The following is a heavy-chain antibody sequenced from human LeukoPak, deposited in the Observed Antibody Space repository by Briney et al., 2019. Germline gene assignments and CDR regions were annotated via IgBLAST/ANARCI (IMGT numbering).Heavy chain of an antibody. CDR1: GGSISSSNW. CDR3: ARVRTYRSSSWFDP. CDR2: IYHSGST. Sequence: SETLSLTCAVSGGSISSSNWWSWVRQPPGKGLEWIGEIYHSGSTNYNPSLKSRVTISVDKSKNQFSLKLSSVTAADTAVYYCARVRTYRSSSWFDPWGQGTLVTVSS. V-gene: IGHV4-4*02. J-gene: IGHJ5*02. D-gene: IGHD6-6*01.